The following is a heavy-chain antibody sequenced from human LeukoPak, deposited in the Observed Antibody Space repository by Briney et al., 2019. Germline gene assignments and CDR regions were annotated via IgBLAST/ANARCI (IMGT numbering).Heavy chain of an antibody. CDR3: ARAGYYYDRSGYYYPFDY. V-gene: IGHV3-66*01. D-gene: IGHD3-22*01. CDR2: IYSGGST. Sequence: PGGSLRLSCAASGFAVSSNYMNWVRQAPGKGLEWVSLIYSGGSTYYADSVKGRFTISRDNSKNTLYLQMNSLRAEDMAVYYCARAGYYYDRSGYYYPFDYWGQGTLVTVSS. CDR1: GFAVSSNY. J-gene: IGHJ4*02.